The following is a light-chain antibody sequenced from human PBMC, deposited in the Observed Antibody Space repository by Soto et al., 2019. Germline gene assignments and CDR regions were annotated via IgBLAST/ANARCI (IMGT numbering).Light chain of an antibody. V-gene: IGKV3-15*01. CDR3: QQYNNWPMWT. CDR1: ESLSSAY. J-gene: IGKJ1*01. Sequence: EIVLTQSPGTLSLSPGERATLSCSASESLSSAYLAWYQQKPGQAPRLLLYGASTRATGIPARFSGSGSGTEFTLTINSLQSEDFAVYYCQQYNNWPMWTFGQGTKVDIK. CDR2: GAS.